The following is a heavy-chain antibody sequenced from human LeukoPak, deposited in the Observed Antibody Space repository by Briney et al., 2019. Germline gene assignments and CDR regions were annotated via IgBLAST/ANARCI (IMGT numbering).Heavy chain of an antibody. Sequence: PSETLSLTCAVYGGSFSGYYWSWIRQPPGKGLQWIGEINHSGSTNYNPSLKSRVTISVDTSKNQFSLKLSSVTAADTAVYYCARSRSPPDVVVVAATHSYFDYWGQGTLVTVSS. D-gene: IGHD2-15*01. V-gene: IGHV4-34*01. CDR2: INHSGST. CDR3: ARSRSPPDVVVVAATHSYFDY. J-gene: IGHJ4*02. CDR1: GGSFSGYY.